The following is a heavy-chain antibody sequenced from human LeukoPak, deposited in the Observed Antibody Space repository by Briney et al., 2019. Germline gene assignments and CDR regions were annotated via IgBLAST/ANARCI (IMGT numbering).Heavy chain of an antibody. CDR2: INHSGST. J-gene: IGHJ4*02. Sequence: PSETLSLTCAVYGGSFSGYYWSWIRQPPGKGLEWIGEINHSGSTNYNPSLKSRVTISVDTSKNQFSLKLSSVTATDTAVYYCASTAQDYQYDISVLIDYWGKGPLVTVSS. CDR1: GGSFSGYY. V-gene: IGHV4-34*01. D-gene: IGHD3-22*01. CDR3: ASTAQDYQYDISVLIDY.